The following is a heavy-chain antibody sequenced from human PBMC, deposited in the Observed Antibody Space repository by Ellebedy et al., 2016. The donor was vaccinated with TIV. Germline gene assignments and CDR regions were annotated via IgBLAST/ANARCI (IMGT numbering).Heavy chain of an antibody. J-gene: IGHJ4*02. CDR1: GGSFRGYY. CDR3: ARKGSGSYAYFDY. CDR2: IDYSGSA. D-gene: IGHD1-26*01. V-gene: IGHV4-59*01. Sequence: SETLSLTXNVSGGSFRGYYWAWIRQSPGKGLEWIGYIDYSGSAIYSPSLQSRVTIPVDTSKNQFSLNLNSVTAADTAVYYCARKGSGSYAYFDYWGEGTLDTVSS.